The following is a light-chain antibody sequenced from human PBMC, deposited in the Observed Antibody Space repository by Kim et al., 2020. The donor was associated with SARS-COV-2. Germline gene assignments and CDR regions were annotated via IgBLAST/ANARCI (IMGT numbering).Light chain of an antibody. V-gene: IGKV3-20*01. CDR3: QQYGSSPPWT. CDR2: GAS. CDR1: ESVSGSY. J-gene: IGKJ1*01. Sequence: PGERATPSRTGSESVSGSYFACYQQKPGEQPRRLIYGASSRATGVPHRFCGGGSGTDFTLTISRLEPADFAVYYCQQYGSSPPWTFGQGTKVDIK.